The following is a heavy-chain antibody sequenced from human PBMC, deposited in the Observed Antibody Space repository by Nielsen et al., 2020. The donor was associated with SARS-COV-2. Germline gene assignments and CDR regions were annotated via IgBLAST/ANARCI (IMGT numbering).Heavy chain of an antibody. CDR3: ARARGAYGDYYYYYFTDV. Sequence: WIRQPPSRGLEWLGRTYYRYKWYNDYAVSVKNRITINPDTTKNQFSLHLNSVTPEDPAVYYCARARGAYGDYYYYYFTDVWGKGTTVTVSS. D-gene: IGHD4-17*01. CDR2: TYYRYKWYN. J-gene: IGHJ6*03. V-gene: IGHV6-1*01.